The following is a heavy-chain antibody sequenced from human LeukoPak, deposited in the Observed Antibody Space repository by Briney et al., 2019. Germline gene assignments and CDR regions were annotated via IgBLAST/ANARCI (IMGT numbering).Heavy chain of an antibody. V-gene: IGHV3-23*01. D-gene: IGHD3-3*01. CDR3: AKPLESGVRGQAFDT. CDR2: VSGSGVGT. CDR1: EFTFSSYA. J-gene: IGHJ3*02. Sequence: GGSLRLSCAASEFTFSSYAMSWVRQAPGKGLEWVSTVSGSGVGTYYADAVRGRFTISRDNSKNALYVQMNSLRAEDTAVYYCAKPLESGVRGQAFDTWGQGTVVTVSS.